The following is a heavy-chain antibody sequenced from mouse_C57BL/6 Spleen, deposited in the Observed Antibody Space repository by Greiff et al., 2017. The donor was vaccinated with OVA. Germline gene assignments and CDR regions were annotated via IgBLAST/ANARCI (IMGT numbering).Heavy chain of an antibody. V-gene: IGHV5-17*01. J-gene: IGHJ1*03. CDR3: ARQDYYGSSYFDV. CDR1: GFTFSDYG. Sequence: EVKVVESGGGLVKPGGSLKLSCAASGFTFSDYGMHWVRQAPEKGLEWVAYLSSGSSTIYYADTVKGRFTISRDNAKNTLFLQMTSLRSEDTAMYDCARQDYYGSSYFDVWGTGTTVTVSS. D-gene: IGHD1-1*01. CDR2: LSSGSSTI.